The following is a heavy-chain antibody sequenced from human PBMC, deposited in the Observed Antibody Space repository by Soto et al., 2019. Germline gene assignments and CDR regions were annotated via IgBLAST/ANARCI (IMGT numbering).Heavy chain of an antibody. CDR1: GYIFTSYG. CDR3: ARDVRYYGSGTQGFDY. Sequence: QVQLVQSGAEVKRPGASVKVSCKASGYIFTSYGISWGRQAPGQGPKWLGWISGHNGNTNYAQKLQGRVTMTTDTSTSTAYMELRSLRSDDTAVYFCARDVRYYGSGTQGFDYWGQGTLVTVSS. J-gene: IGHJ4*02. CDR2: ISGHNGNT. V-gene: IGHV1-18*01. D-gene: IGHD3-10*01.